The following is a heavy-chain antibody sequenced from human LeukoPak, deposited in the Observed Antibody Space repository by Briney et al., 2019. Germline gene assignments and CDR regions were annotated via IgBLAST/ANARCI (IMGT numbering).Heavy chain of an antibody. D-gene: IGHD3-22*01. CDR2: ISGSGGST. Sequence: GGSLRLSCAASGFTVSSNYMSWVRQAPGKGLEWVSVISGSGGSTYYADSVKGRFTISRDNSKNTLYLQMNSLRAEDTAVYYCAKEYDSSGYYYIFQHWGQGTLVTVSS. J-gene: IGHJ1*01. CDR3: AKEYDSSGYYYIFQH. V-gene: IGHV3-23*01. CDR1: GFTVSSNY.